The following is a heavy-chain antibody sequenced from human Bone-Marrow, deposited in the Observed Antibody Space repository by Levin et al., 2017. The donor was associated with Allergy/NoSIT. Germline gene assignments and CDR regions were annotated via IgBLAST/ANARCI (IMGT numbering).Heavy chain of an antibody. J-gene: IGHJ4*02. Sequence: HPGGSLRLSCAASGFTFSSYAMHWVRQAPGKGLEWVAFIWFDGTNKYYADSVKGRFTISRDNSKNTLYLQMNSLRAQDTAVYYCARAGRSSDWSPYYFDYWGQGTLVTVSS. V-gene: IGHV3-33*01. CDR2: IWFDGTNK. CDR1: GFTFSSYA. CDR3: ARAGRSSDWSPYYFDY. D-gene: IGHD6-19*01.